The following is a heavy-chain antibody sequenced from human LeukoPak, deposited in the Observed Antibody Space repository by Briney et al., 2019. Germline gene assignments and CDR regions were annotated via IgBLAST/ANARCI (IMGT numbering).Heavy chain of an antibody. CDR2: IHYSGST. Sequence: PSETLSLTCTVSGGSISSYYWSWIRQPPGKGLELIGYIHYSGSTNYNPSLKSRVTISVDTSKNQFSLNLSSVTAADTAVYYCARRYCSGGSCYSALEYWGQGTLVTVSS. V-gene: IGHV4-59*01. J-gene: IGHJ4*02. CDR3: ARRYCSGGSCYSALEY. D-gene: IGHD2-15*01. CDR1: GGSISSYY.